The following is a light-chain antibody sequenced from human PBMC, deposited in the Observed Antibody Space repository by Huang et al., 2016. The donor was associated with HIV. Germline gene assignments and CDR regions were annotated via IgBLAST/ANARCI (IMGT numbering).Light chain of an antibody. Sequence: DIVMIQSPLSLPVTPGEPASTSCRYSQSLLHTNAYNYMDWYLQKPGQSPQLQIDLGSSRASGVPDRFSGGGSGTRFSLNISRVEAEDAGIYYCMEALKTPYTFGQGTKLEIK. CDR3: MEALKTPYT. CDR2: LGS. CDR1: QSLLHTNAYNY. J-gene: IGKJ2*01. V-gene: IGKV2-28*01.